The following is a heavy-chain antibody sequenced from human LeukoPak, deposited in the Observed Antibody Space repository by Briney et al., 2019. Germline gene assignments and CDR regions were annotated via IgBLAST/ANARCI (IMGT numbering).Heavy chain of an antibody. CDR1: GYTFTSYG. CDR3: ARDTSVHAVVVTAGIDY. J-gene: IGHJ4*02. Sequence: ASVKVSCKASGYTFTSYGISWVRQAPGQRLEWMGWINAGNGNTKYSQKFQGRVTITRDTSASTAYMELSSLRSEDTAVYYCARDTSVHAVVVTAGIDYWGQGTLVTVSP. CDR2: INAGNGNT. D-gene: IGHD2-21*02. V-gene: IGHV1-3*01.